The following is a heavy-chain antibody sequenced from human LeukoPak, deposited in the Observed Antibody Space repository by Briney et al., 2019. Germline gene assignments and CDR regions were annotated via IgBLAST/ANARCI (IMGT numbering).Heavy chain of an antibody. CDR2: IIPIFGTA. D-gene: IGHD4-17*01. V-gene: IGHV1-69*13. J-gene: IGHJ4*02. CDR3: ARVRDDYGDYRYDY. CDR1: GGTFSSYA. Sequence: SVKVSCKASGGTFSSYAISWVRQAPGQGLEWMGGIIPIFGTANYAQKFQGRVTITADESTSTAYMELRSLRSDDTAVYYCARVRDDYGDYRYDYWGQGTLVTVSS.